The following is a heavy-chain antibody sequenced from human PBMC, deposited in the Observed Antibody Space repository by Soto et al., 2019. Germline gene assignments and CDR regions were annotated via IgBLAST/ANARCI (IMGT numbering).Heavy chain of an antibody. CDR3: ARDRGYADAFDI. Sequence: SETLSLTCTVSGGSISSGGYYFSCIRQHPEKGLEWIGYIYYSGSTSYNPSLKSRVTISVDTSKNQFSLRLNSVTAADTAVYFCARDRGYADAFDIWGQGTMVTVSS. CDR1: GGSISSGGYY. V-gene: IGHV4-31*03. D-gene: IGHD5-12*01. CDR2: IYYSGST. J-gene: IGHJ3*02.